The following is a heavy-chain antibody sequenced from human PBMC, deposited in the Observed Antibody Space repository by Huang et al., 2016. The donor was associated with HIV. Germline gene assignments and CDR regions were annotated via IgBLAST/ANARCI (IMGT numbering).Heavy chain of an antibody. V-gene: IGHV2-5*02. CDR3: AHIGRLGDYYMDV. CDR1: GFSLTTIGAG. CDR2: IYWADDK. D-gene: IGHD3-16*01. Sequence: QITLKESGPALLRPTQTLTLTCTFSGFSLTTIGAGVGWIRQPPGKPLEWLVLIYWADDKRFSPSLKTRLSVTKDTSKNQVVFTMNNVGPTDTGTYYCAHIGRLGDYYMDVWGNGTAVTVSS. J-gene: IGHJ6*03.